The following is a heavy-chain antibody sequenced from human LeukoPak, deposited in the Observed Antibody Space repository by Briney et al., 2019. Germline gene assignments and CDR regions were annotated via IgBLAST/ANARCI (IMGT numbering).Heavy chain of an antibody. D-gene: IGHD5-18*01. J-gene: IGHJ4*02. Sequence: SETLSLTCTVSGGSISGFSWSWIRQAPGKALEWIGFISYSGSTNYNPSLKSRVTMSVDTSKNQFSLKLSSVTAADTAVYYCARADTAMVTSFDYWGQGTLVTVSS. CDR2: ISYSGST. CDR3: ARADTAMVTSFDY. CDR1: GGSISGFS. V-gene: IGHV4-59*12.